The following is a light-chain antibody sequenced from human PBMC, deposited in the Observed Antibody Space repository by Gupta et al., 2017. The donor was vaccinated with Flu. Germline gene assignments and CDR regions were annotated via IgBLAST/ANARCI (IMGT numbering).Light chain of an antibody. J-gene: IGKJ4*01. CDR1: QSLLHSNGYNY. V-gene: IGKV2-28*01. CDR3: RQGLQTPIT. Sequence: VTPGQPASISCRSSQSLLHSNGYNYLDWYLQKPGQSPQILIYLGSNRASGVPDRFSGSGSGTDFTLKISRVEAEDVGVYYCRQGLQTPITFGGGTKVEIK. CDR2: LGS.